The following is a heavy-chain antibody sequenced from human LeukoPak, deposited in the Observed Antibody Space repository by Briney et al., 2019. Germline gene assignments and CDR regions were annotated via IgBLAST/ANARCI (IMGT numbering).Heavy chain of an antibody. CDR1: GGSISSFY. Sequence: SETLSLTCTVSGGSISSFYWSWIRQPAGKGLEWIGRIYTSGSTDYSPSLKSRVTMSVDTSKNQFSLRLSSVTAADTAVYYCASNTGTVFDYWGQGALVTVSS. V-gene: IGHV4-4*07. CDR3: ASNTGTVFDY. J-gene: IGHJ4*02. D-gene: IGHD7-27*01. CDR2: IYTSGST.